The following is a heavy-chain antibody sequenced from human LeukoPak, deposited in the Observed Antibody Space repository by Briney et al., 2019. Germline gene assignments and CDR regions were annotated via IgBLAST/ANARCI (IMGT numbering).Heavy chain of an antibody. Sequence: GGSLRLSCAVSGFRFSNYWMTWVRQAPGKGLEWVSAISGSGGSTYYADSVKGRFTISRDNSKNTLYLQMNSLRAEDTAVYYCAKGGSGWSNWFDPWGQGTLVTVSS. CDR3: AKGGSGWSNWFDP. CDR1: GFRFSNYW. D-gene: IGHD6-19*01. J-gene: IGHJ5*02. V-gene: IGHV3-23*01. CDR2: ISGSGGST.